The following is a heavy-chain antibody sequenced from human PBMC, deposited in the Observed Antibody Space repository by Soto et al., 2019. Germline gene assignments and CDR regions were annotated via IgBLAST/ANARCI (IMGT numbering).Heavy chain of an antibody. D-gene: IGHD2-15*01. CDR2: ISGSGGST. CDR1: GFTFSSYA. J-gene: IGHJ4*02. Sequence: GGSLRLSCAASGFTFSSYAMSWVRQAPGKGLEWVSAISGSGGSTYYADSVKGRFTISRDNSKNTLYLQMNSLRAEDTAVYYCAKERCSGGSCYSPPAYXGQGTLVTVSS. CDR3: AKERCSGGSCYSPPAY. V-gene: IGHV3-23*01.